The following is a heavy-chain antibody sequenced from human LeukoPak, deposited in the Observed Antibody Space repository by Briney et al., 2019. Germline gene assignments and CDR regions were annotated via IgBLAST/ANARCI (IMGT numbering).Heavy chain of an antibody. V-gene: IGHV3-30*18. D-gene: IGHD6-13*01. Sequence: PGRSLRLSCAASGFTFSSYGMPWVRQAPGKGLEWVAVISYDGSNRYYADPVKGRFTISRDNSKNTLYLQMNSLRAEDTAVYYCAKVSTTSTGYSSSWYYKTYNWFDPWGQGTLVTVSS. CDR1: GFTFSSYG. CDR3: AKVSTTSTGYSSSWYYKTYNWFDP. J-gene: IGHJ5*02. CDR2: ISYDGSNR.